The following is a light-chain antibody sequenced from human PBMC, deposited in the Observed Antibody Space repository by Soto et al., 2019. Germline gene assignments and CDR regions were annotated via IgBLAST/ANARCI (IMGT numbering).Light chain of an antibody. CDR3: QSYDSSLSGSV. J-gene: IGLJ2*01. Sequence: QSVLTQPPSVSRAPGQRVTISCTGSSSNIGAGYDVHWYQQLPGTAPKLLIHGNSNRPSGVPDRFSGSKFGTSASLAITGLQAEDEADYYCQSYDSSLSGSVFGEGTKLTVL. V-gene: IGLV1-40*01. CDR1: SSNIGAGYD. CDR2: GNS.